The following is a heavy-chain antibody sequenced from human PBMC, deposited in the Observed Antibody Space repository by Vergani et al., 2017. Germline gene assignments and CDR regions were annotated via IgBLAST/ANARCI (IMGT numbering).Heavy chain of an antibody. CDR2: IFSNDEK. CDR3: ERTMVLQADY. J-gene: IGHJ4*02. D-gene: IGHD2/OR15-2a*01. Sequence: QVALKESGPVLVKPTETLTLTCTVSGFSLSDGRMGVSWIRQSPGKALEWLAHIFSNDEKSYSTSLKSRLTISKDTSKSQVVLTMTNMDPVDTATYYCERTMVLQADYWGQGTLVTVSS. V-gene: IGHV2-26*01. CDR1: GFSLSDGRMG.